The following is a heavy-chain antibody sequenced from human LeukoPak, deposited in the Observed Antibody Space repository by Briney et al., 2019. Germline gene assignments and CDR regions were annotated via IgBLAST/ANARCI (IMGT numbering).Heavy chain of an antibody. D-gene: IGHD4-11*01. CDR2: IYYSGST. Sequence: SETLSLTCTVSGGSISSGDYYWSWIRQPPGKGLEWIGYIYYSGSTYYNPSLKSRVTISVDTSKNQFSLKLSSVTAADTAVYYCARALLIDYRGDASDIWGQGTMVTVSS. V-gene: IGHV4-30-4*08. J-gene: IGHJ3*02. CDR3: ARALLIDYRGDASDI. CDR1: GGSISSGDYY.